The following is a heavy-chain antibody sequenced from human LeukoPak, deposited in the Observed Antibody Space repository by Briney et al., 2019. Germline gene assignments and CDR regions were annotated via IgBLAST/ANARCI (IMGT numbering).Heavy chain of an antibody. CDR2: ISSSSSYI. V-gene: IGHV3-21*01. CDR3: ARDLFNGAFDI. CDR1: GFTFSSYS. J-gene: IGHJ3*02. Sequence: GGSLRLSWAASGFTFSSYSMNWVRQAPGKGLEWVSSISSSSSYIYYADSVKGRFTISRDNAKNSLYLQMNSLRAEDTAVYYCARDLFNGAFDIWGQGTMVTVSS. D-gene: IGHD2-21*01.